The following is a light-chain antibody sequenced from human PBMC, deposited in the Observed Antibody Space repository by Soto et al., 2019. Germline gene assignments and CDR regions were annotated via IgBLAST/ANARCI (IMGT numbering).Light chain of an antibody. CDR1: XXXLXSNGYNY. CDR2: LGS. V-gene: IGKV2-28*01. Sequence: DIVMTQSPLXXPXXXXXXXXXXXXXXXXXLXSNGYNYLDWYLQKPGQSPQLLIYLGSNRASGVPDRFSGSGSGTDFTLKISRVEAEDVGVYYCMQALQTDPFGQGTRLEIK. J-gene: IGKJ5*01. CDR3: MQALQTDP.